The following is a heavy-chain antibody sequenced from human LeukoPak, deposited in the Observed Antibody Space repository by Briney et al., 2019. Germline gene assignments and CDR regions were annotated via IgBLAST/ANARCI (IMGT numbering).Heavy chain of an antibody. Sequence: SVKVSCKASGGTFSSYAISWVRQAPGQGLEWMGGIIPIFGTANYAQKFQGRVTITTDESTSTAYMVLSSLRSEDTAVYYCARGGSYGRGRFDYWGQGTLVTVSS. D-gene: IGHD1-26*01. CDR3: ARGGSYGRGRFDY. CDR1: GGTFSSYA. J-gene: IGHJ4*02. V-gene: IGHV1-69*05. CDR2: IIPIFGTA.